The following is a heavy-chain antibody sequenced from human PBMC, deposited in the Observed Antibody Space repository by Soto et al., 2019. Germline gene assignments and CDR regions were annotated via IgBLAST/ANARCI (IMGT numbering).Heavy chain of an antibody. D-gene: IGHD5-18*01. J-gene: IGHJ4*02. CDR3: ARELLRGYSYGYLDY. CDR1: GGTFSSYA. Sequence: GASVKVSCKASGGTFSSYAISCVRQAPGQGLEWMGGIIPIFGTANYAQKFQGRVTITADESTSTAYMELSSLRSEDTAVYYCARELLRGYSYGYLDYWGQGTQVTVSS. V-gene: IGHV1-69*13. CDR2: IIPIFGTA.